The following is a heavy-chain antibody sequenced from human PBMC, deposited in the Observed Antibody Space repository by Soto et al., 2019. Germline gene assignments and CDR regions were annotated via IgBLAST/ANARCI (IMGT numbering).Heavy chain of an antibody. CDR1: GGNFTNYG. D-gene: IGHD1-26*01. V-gene: IGHV1-69*13. J-gene: IGHJ5*02. CDR3: ARAHGTSWYNWFDP. CDR2: IIPLFGAT. Sequence: SVKVSCKAFGGNFTNYGISWVRQAPGQGLEWMGGIIPLFGATNYAQKFRGRVTVTADESTSTVYMELNSLRSEDTAIYYCARAHGTSWYNWFDPWGQGTLVTVSS.